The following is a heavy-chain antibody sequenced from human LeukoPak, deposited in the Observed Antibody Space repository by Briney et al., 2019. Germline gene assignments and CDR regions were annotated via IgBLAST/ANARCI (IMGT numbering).Heavy chain of an antibody. V-gene: IGHV5-51*01. CDR1: GYRFTSYW. Sequence: GESLQISCKGSGYRFTSYWIGWARQMPGKGLDWMGIIYPEESDTRYSTAFQGQVTISAGNSISTAYLQWSSLKASDTAMYYCARLYGAGSYYYFDYWGQGTLVTVSS. CDR2: IYPEESDT. J-gene: IGHJ4*02. CDR3: ARLYGAGSYYYFDY. D-gene: IGHD3-10*01.